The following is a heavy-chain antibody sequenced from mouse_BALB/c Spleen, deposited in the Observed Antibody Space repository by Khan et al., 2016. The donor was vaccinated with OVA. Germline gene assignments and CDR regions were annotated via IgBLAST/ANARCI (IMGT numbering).Heavy chain of an antibody. D-gene: IGHD3-3*01. CDR3: ARSKYLARY. CDR1: GYSLTRYG. J-gene: IGHJ2*01. V-gene: IGHV2-9*02. Sequence: QVQLKESGPGLVAPSQSLSITCTVYGYSLTRYGVHWVRQPPGKGLEWLGLIWAGGSTNYNWALMYRLSISIDNSKSLVFLIMNSLQTDDTALYCCARSKYLARYWGQGTTLTVSS. CDR2: IWAGGST.